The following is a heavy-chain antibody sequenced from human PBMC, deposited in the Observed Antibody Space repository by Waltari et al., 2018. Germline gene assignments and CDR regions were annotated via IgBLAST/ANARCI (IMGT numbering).Heavy chain of an antibody. V-gene: IGHV4-39*07. CDR2: IYYSGST. CDR1: GGSISSSSYY. D-gene: IGHD3-10*01. Sequence: QLQLQESGPGLVKPSETLSLTCTVSGGSISSSSYYWGWIRQPPGKGLGWIGSIYYSGSTYYNPSLKSRVTISVDTSKNQFSLKLSSVTAADTAVYYCGAVSGWAFDIWGQGTMVTVSS. CDR3: GAVSGWAFDI. J-gene: IGHJ3*02.